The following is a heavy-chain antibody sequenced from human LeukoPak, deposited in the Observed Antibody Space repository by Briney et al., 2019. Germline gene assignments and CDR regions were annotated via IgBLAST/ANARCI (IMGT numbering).Heavy chain of an antibody. J-gene: IGHJ4*02. CDR2: IYYSGST. D-gene: IGHD4-23*01. CDR3: ARDLLNEGNHLDY. V-gene: IGHV4-59*12. CDR1: GGSISSYY. Sequence: SSETLSLTCTVSGGSISSYYWSWIRQPPGKGLEWIGYIYYSGSTYYNPSLKSRVTISVDTSKNQFSLKLSSVTAADTAVYYCARDLLNEGNHLDYWGQGTLVTVSS.